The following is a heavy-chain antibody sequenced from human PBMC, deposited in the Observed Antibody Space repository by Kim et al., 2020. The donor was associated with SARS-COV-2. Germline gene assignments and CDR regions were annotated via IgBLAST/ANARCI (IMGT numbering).Heavy chain of an antibody. V-gene: IGHV4-38-2*02. CDR2: IYHSGST. D-gene: IGHD3-3*01. Sequence: SETLSLTCTVSGYSISSGYYWGWIRQPPGKGLEWIGSIYHSGSTYYNPSLKSRVTITVDTSKNQFSLKLSSVTAVDTAVYYCARRGYYPNPFDYWGQGTL. CDR3: ARRGYYPNPFDY. CDR1: GYSISSGYY. J-gene: IGHJ4*02.